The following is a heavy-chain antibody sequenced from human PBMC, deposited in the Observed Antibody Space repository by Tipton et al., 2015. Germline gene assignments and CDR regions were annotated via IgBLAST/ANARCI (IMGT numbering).Heavy chain of an antibody. J-gene: IGHJ4*02. D-gene: IGHD1-7*01. Sequence: QSGAEVKKPGSSVKVSCKTSEDTFRTYTVNWVRQAPGQGLEWMGGIVPLVRTGHNAQKFRGRLTVTADNSTTTAYMELINLRFDDTAVYYCAAIGITGTRRRGGGDHWGQGTLVSVSS. V-gene: IGHV1-69*06. CDR3: AAIGITGTRRRGGGDH. CDR1: EDTFRTYT. CDR2: IVPLVRTG.